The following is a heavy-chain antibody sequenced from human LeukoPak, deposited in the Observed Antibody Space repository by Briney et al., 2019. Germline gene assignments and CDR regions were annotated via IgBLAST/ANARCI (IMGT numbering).Heavy chain of an antibody. CDR3: ARVAYYYDRQFDY. CDR1: GGTFSSYA. Sequence: SVKVSCKASGGTFSSYAISWVRQAPGQGLEWMGGIIPIFGTANYAQKFQGRVTVTADESTSTAYMELSSLRSEDTAVYYCARVAYYYDRQFDYWGQGTLVTVSS. D-gene: IGHD3-22*01. CDR2: IIPIFGTA. J-gene: IGHJ4*02. V-gene: IGHV1-69*01.